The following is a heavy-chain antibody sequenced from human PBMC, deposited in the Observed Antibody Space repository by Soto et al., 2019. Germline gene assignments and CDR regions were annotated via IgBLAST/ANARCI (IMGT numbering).Heavy chain of an antibody. CDR1: GGSVNIGTYY. D-gene: IGHD1-1*01. J-gene: IGHJ4*02. V-gene: IGHV4-61*01. Sequence: QVQLQESGPGLVKPSETLSLTCTVPGGSVNIGTYYWSWIRQPPGKGLEWIGLIHYSGSTNYNPPQKRRATISADTSKDPFPMTLTSVNAAEPAEYSCTRCGHAYNIGQWGKGTLVTVSS. CDR2: IHYSGST. CDR3: TRCGHAYNIGQ.